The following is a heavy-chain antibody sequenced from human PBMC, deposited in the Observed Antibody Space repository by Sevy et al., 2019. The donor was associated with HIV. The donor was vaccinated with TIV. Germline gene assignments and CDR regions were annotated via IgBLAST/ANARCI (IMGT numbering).Heavy chain of an antibody. CDR2: ISGSGGST. V-gene: IGHV3-23*01. J-gene: IGHJ4*02. CDR3: AKDLGSSSWAYFDY. D-gene: IGHD6-13*01. Sequence: GGSLRLACAASGFTFSSYAMSWVRLAPGKGLEWVSAISGSGGSTDYADSVKGRFTISRDNSKNTLYLQMNSLRAEDTAVYYCAKDLGSSSWAYFDYWGQGTLVTVSS. CDR1: GFTFSSYA.